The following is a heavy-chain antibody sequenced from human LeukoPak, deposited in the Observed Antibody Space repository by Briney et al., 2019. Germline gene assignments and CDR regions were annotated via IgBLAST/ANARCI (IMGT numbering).Heavy chain of an antibody. CDR2: ISGNSGST. J-gene: IGHJ4*02. CDR3: AKVRSVGATIPFDY. Sequence: GGSLCRSCAASGFTFSSYDMSWVRQAPGKGLEWVSFISGNSGSTYYADSVKGRFTISRDNSKNTLYLQMNSLRAEDTAIYYCAKVRSVGATIPFDYWASNRWSPSP. CDR1: GFTFSSYD. V-gene: IGHV3-23*01. D-gene: IGHD1-26*01.